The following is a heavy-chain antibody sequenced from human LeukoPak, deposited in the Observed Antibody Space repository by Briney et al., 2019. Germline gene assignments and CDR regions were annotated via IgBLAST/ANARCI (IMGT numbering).Heavy chain of an antibody. CDR1: GFTFSSYW. CDR2: INDDGRST. Sequence: GGSLRLSCAASGFTFSSYWMHWVRQAPGKGLVGVSRINDDGRSTNYADSVKGRFTISRDNAKNTLYLLINSLRAEDTTVYYCARVRWGGLYYFDYWGQGTLVTVSS. D-gene: IGHD3-16*01. J-gene: IGHJ4*02. CDR3: ARVRWGGLYYFDY. V-gene: IGHV3-74*01.